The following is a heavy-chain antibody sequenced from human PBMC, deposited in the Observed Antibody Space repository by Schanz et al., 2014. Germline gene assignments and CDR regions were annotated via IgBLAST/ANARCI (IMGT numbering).Heavy chain of an antibody. Sequence: EVRLVESGGGLVKPGGSLRLSCAASGFTFSNHAMNWVRQAPGKGLEWISYISSTSRATYYADSVKGRFTISRDNAKNSLFLQMNSLRAEDTAVYYCAGGEYQLLYGNWGQGTLVSVSS. CDR2: ISSTSRAT. V-gene: IGHV3-21*05. CDR1: GFTFSNHA. CDR3: AGGEYQLLYGN. D-gene: IGHD2-2*02. J-gene: IGHJ4*02.